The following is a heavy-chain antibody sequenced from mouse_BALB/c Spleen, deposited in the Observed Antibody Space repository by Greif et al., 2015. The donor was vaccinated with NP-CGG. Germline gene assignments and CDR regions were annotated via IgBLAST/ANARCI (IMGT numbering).Heavy chain of an antibody. Sequence: EVKLVESGAELVKPGASVKLSCTASGFNIKDTYMHWVKQRPEQGLEWIGRIDPANGNTKYDPKFQGKATITADTSSNTAYLQLSSLTSEDTAVYYCARGYYGSSVFAYWGQGTLVTVSA. V-gene: IGHV14-3*02. CDR3: ARGYYGSSVFAY. J-gene: IGHJ3*01. CDR2: IDPANGNT. CDR1: GFNIKDTY. D-gene: IGHD1-1*01.